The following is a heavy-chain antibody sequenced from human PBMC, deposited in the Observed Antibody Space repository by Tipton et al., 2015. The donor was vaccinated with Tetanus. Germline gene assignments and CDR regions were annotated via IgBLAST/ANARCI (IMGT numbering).Heavy chain of an antibody. J-gene: IGHJ4*02. CDR2: ISVYNGNT. Sequence: QSGPEVKKPGASVKVSCKASGYTFNTFGISWVQQAPGQGLEWIGWISVYNGNTNYGQNVQGRVTMTTDTPTSTAYMELRSLRSDDTAVYYCARVPTNPLAVDRPTDYWGQGTLVTVSS. CDR1: GYTFNTFG. V-gene: IGHV1-18*01. D-gene: IGHD6-19*01. CDR3: ARVPTNPLAVDRPTDY.